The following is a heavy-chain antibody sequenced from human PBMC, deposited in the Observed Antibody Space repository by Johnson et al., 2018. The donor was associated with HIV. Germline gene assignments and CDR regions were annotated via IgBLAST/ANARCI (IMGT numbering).Heavy chain of an antibody. CDR1: GFRFSNYD. J-gene: IGHJ3*02. CDR3: ARERGYFGNPAFDI. CDR2: ISYDGNYK. V-gene: IGHV3-30*03. Sequence: QVQLVESGGGVVQPGKSLRLSCAASGFRFSNYDMDWVRQGPGKGLEWVASISYDGNYKSYADSGKGRITISRDNSNNTLSLQMNSLRTEDSGVYYCARERGYFGNPAFDIWGQGTMVTVSS. D-gene: IGHD4-23*01.